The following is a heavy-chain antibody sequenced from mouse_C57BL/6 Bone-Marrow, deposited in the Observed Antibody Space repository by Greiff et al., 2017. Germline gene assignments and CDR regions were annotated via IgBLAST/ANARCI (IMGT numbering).Heavy chain of an antibody. CDR2: IHPNSGST. CDR3: ARRFTTVVATRCFDV. J-gene: IGHJ1*03. CDR1: GYTFTSYW. V-gene: IGHV1-64*01. D-gene: IGHD1-1*01. Sequence: QVQLQQPGAELVKPGASVKLSCKASGYTFTSYWMHWVKQRPGQGLEWIGMIHPNSGSTNYNEKFKSKATLTVDTSSSTAYMQLSSLTSEDSAVYYGARRFTTVVATRCFDVWGTGTTVTVSS.